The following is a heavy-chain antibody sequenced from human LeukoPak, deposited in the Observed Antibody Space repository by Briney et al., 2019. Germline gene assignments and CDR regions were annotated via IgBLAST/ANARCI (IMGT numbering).Heavy chain of an antibody. CDR2: IYYSGST. J-gene: IGHJ4*02. Sequence: PSETLSLTWTVSGGSISSYYWSWIRQPPGKGLEWIGYIYYSGSTNYNPSLKSRVTISVDTSKNQFSLKLSSVTAADTAVYYCARVARGYSYGYPFDYWGQGTLVTVSS. D-gene: IGHD5-18*01. V-gene: IGHV4-59*01. CDR1: GGSISSYY. CDR3: ARVARGYSYGYPFDY.